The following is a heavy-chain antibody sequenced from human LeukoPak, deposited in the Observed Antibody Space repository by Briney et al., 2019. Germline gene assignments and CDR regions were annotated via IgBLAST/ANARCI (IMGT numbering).Heavy chain of an antibody. D-gene: IGHD3-9*01. CDR2: ISGSGGST. V-gene: IGHV3-23*01. CDR3: AKDWLLGYYYGMDV. CDR1: GFTFSSYA. J-gene: IGHJ6*04. Sequence: GGSLRLSCAASGFTFSSYAMSWVRQAPGKGLEWVSAISGSGGSTYYADSVKGRFTISRDNSKNTLYLQMNSLRAEDTAVYYRAKDWLLGYYYGMDVWGKGTTVTVSS.